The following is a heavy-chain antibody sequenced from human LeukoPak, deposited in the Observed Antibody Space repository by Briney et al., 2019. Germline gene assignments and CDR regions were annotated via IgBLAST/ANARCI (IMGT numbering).Heavy chain of an antibody. Sequence: GGSLRLSCAASGFTFSSHSMNWVRQAPGKGLEWVAVIWYDGSNKYYADSVKGRFTISRDNSKNTLYLQMNSLRAEDTAVYYCAKHRRYSSSWSYDDWGQGTLVTVSS. CDR1: GFTFSSHS. J-gene: IGHJ4*02. CDR3: AKHRRYSSSWSYDD. D-gene: IGHD6-13*01. CDR2: IWYDGSNK. V-gene: IGHV3-33*06.